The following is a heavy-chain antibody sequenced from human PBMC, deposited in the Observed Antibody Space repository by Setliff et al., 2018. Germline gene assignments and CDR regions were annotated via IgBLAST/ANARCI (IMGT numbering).Heavy chain of an antibody. CDR2: IIPVFGTA. Sequence: GASVKVSCKASGGTFRTDGFSWVRQAPGQGLEWMGRIIPVFGTAKYAQKFQGRVTISADESTRTAYMELSSLRFEDTAVYYCARDTRDKYDTSGYYLSLDYWGQGTLVTVS. CDR1: GGTFRTDG. J-gene: IGHJ4*02. CDR3: ARDTRDKYDTSGYYLSLDY. D-gene: IGHD3-22*01. V-gene: IGHV1-69*13.